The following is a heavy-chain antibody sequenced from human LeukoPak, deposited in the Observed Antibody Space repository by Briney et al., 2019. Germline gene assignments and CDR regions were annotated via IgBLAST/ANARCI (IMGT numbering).Heavy chain of an antibody. J-gene: IGHJ4*02. CDR2: IYYSGST. V-gene: IGHV4-59*02. D-gene: IGHD2-2*01. Sequence: SETLSLTCTVSVGSVSRYYWSWIRQPPGKGLEWIGYIYYSGSTNYNPSLMSRVTISLDTSKNQFSLKLNSVTAADTAVYYCARDLGYCDSTSCYGGYYFDYWGQGILVTVSS. CDR3: ARDLGYCDSTSCYGGYYFDY. CDR1: VGSVSRYY.